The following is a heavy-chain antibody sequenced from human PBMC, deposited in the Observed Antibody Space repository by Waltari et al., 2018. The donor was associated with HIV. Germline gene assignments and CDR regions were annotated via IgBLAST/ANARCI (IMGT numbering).Heavy chain of an antibody. D-gene: IGHD3-22*01. J-gene: IGHJ4*02. CDR3: ARGGYYYDISGYYHY. CDR1: GFTFSNFA. CDR2: RWYDGDNK. V-gene: IGHV3-33*01. Sequence: QVQLVESGGGVVQPGRSLRLSCASSGFTFSNFAMHWVRKAPGKGLEWVAFRWYDGDNKYYADSVKGRFTISRDNSKNMLYLQMNSLRVEDTAVYYCARGGYYYDISGYYHYWGQGTLVTVSS.